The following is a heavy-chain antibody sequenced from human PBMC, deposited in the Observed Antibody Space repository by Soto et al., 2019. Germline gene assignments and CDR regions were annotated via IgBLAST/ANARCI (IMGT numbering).Heavy chain of an antibody. CDR2: ISYDGSNK. V-gene: IGHV3-30*18. Sequence: VGSLRLSCAASGFTFSSYGMHWVRQAPGKGLEWVAVISYDGSNKYYADSVKGRFTISRDNSKNTLYLQMNSLRAEDTAVYYCAKEGRTKRYYDFWSGYYDFDYWGQGTLVTVSS. J-gene: IGHJ4*02. D-gene: IGHD3-3*01. CDR1: GFTFSSYG. CDR3: AKEGRTKRYYDFWSGYYDFDY.